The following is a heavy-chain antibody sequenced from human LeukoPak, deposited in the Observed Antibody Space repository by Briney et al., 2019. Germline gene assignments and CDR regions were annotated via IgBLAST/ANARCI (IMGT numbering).Heavy chain of an antibody. D-gene: IGHD3-10*01. V-gene: IGHV3-30*02. CDR2: IWYDGNDK. Sequence: GGSLSLSCAASGFTFSSYGMHWVRQAPGKGLEWVAFIWYDGNDKYYADSVKGRFTISRDSSKNTLYLQMNSLRAEDTAVYYCAKDPLQYGSGSYYFDYWGQGTLVTVSS. CDR1: GFTFSSYG. J-gene: IGHJ4*02. CDR3: AKDPLQYGSGSYYFDY.